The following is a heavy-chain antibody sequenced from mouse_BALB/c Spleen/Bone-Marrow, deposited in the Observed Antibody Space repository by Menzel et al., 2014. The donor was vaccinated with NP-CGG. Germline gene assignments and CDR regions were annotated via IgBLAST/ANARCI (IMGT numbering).Heavy chain of an antibody. J-gene: IGHJ3*01. Sequence: EVQGVESGGGLVQPGGSLKLSCATSGFTFSDYYMYWVRQTPEKRLEWVASISNGGGNTYYPDTLKGRFTISRDNAKNTLYLQMSHLKSEDTAIYYCTRHDYRYDAWFAYWGQGTLVTVSA. CDR1: GFTFSDYY. CDR2: ISNGGGNT. CDR3: TRHDYRYDAWFAY. D-gene: IGHD2-14*01. V-gene: IGHV5-12*02.